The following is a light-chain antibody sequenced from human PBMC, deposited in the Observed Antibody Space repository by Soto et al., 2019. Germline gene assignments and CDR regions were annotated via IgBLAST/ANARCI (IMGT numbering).Light chain of an antibody. J-gene: IGKJ2*01. CDR1: QSVSSNY. Sequence: EIVLTQSPGTLSLSPGGRATLSCRASQSVSSNYFAWYQQTPGQAPRLLIYAASSRATGIPDRFSGSGSGTDFTLTISRLEPEDSAVYYCQQYGSSPYTFGQGTKLEIK. CDR3: QQYGSSPYT. CDR2: AAS. V-gene: IGKV3-20*01.